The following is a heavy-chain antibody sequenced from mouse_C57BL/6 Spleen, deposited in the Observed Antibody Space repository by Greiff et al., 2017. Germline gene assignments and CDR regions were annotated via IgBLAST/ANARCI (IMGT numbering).Heavy chain of an antibody. Sequence: VQLQQPGAELVKPGASVKLSCKASGYTFTSYWMHWVKQRPGQGLEWIGMIHPNSGSTNYNEKFKSKATLTVDKSSSTAYMQLSSLTSEDAAVYYCLYYGSSYENYWGQGTTLTVSS. CDR3: LYYGSSYENY. D-gene: IGHD1-1*01. CDR1: GYTFTSYW. CDR2: IHPNSGST. V-gene: IGHV1-64*01. J-gene: IGHJ2*01.